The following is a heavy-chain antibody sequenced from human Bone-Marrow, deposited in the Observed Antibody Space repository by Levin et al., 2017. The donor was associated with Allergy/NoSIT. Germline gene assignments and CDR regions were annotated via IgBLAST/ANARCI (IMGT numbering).Heavy chain of an antibody. Sequence: SETLSLTCTVSGASTSGGGYHWSWIRQHAGKGLEWIGYIYYSGSTYYNPSLKSRVMISVDTSKNQFSLKVSSTTAADTAVYYCAREDGSTFDSWGQGTLVTVSS. CDR2: IYYSGST. D-gene: IGHD2-2*03. J-gene: IGHJ4*02. CDR1: GASTSGGGYH. CDR3: AREDGSTFDS. V-gene: IGHV4-31*03.